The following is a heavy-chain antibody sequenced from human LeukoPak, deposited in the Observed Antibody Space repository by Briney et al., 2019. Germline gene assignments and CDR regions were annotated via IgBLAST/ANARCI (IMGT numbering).Heavy chain of an antibody. Sequence: SETLSLTCTVSGGSSSTYYWSWIRQPPGKGLEWIGYIYYSGSTDYNPSLKSRVTMSVDTSKNQFSLKLSSVTAADTAVYYCARAVISFGGVIAKGFDCWGQGTLVTISP. CDR1: GGSSSTYY. V-gene: IGHV4-59*01. CDR2: IYYSGST. J-gene: IGHJ4*02. D-gene: IGHD3-16*02. CDR3: ARAVISFGGVIAKGFDC.